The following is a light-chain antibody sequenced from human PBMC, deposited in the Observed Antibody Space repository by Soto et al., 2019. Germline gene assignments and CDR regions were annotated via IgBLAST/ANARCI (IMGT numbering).Light chain of an antibody. J-gene: IGKJ3*01. Sequence: DIVMTQSPLSLPVTPGEPASISCRSSQTLLHSSGYYYLDWYLQKPGQSPQLLIYLGSSRASVVPDRFSGSGSGTDFTLKISRVEAEDVGVYYCMQALQTPVTFGPGTKVDI. CDR2: LGS. CDR3: MQALQTPVT. CDR1: QTLLHSSGYYY. V-gene: IGKV2-28*01.